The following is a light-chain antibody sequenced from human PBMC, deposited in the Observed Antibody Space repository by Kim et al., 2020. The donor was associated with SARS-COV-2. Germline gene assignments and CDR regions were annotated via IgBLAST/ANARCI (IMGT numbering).Light chain of an antibody. CDR3: QSYDSSLSGSLV. V-gene: IGLV1-40*01. CDR1: SSNIGEAYD. J-gene: IGLJ2*01. Sequence: VTISCTGSSSNIGEAYDVHWYQQFPGTAPNLLIYGNSNRPSGVPDRFSGSKSGTSASLAITGLQAEDEADYYCQSYDSSLSGSLVFGGGTKLTVL. CDR2: GNS.